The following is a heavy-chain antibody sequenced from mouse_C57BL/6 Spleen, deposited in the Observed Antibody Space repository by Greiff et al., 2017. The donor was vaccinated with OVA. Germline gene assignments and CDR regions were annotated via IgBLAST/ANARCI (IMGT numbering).Heavy chain of an antibody. V-gene: IGHV1-19*01. CDR2: INPYNGGT. J-gene: IGHJ4*01. D-gene: IGHD1-1*02. CDR1: GYTFTDYY. Sequence: EVQLQQSGPVLVKPGASVKMSCKASGYTFTDYYMNWVKQSHGKSLEWIGVINPYNGGTSYNQKFKGKATLTVDKSSSTAYMELNSLTSEDSAVYYCARVGPYYYAMDYWGQGTSVTVSS. CDR3: ARVGPYYYAMDY.